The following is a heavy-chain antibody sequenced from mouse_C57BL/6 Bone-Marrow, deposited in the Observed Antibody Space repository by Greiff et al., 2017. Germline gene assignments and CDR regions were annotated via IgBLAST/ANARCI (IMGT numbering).Heavy chain of an antibody. CDR2: IDPETGGT. CDR3: TVWYAMDY. V-gene: IGHV1-15*01. D-gene: IGHD2-10*02. Sequence: QVHVKQSGAELVRPGASVTLSCKASGYTFTDYEMHWVKQTPVHGLEWIGAIDPETGGTACNQKFKGKAILTADKSSSTAYMELRSLTSEDSAVYYCTVWYAMDYWGQGTSVTVSS. CDR1: GYTFTDYE. J-gene: IGHJ4*01.